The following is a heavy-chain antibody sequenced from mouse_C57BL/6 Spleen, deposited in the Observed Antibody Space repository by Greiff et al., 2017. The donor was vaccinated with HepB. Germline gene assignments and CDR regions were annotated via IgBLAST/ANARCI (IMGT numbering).Heavy chain of an antibody. CDR1: GFTFSDYY. D-gene: IGHD2-4*01. J-gene: IGHJ2*01. CDR3: AREADYDRGNFDY. CDR2: INYDGSST. V-gene: IGHV5-16*01. Sequence: EVQLVESEGGLVQPGSSMKLSCTASGFTFSDYYMAWVRQVPEKGLEWVANINYDGSSTYYLDSLKSRFIISRDNSTNNLYLQMSSLKSEDTATYYCAREADYDRGNFDYWGQGTTLTVSS.